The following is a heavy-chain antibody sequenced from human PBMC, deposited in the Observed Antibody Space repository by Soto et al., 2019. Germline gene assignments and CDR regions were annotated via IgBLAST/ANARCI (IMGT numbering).Heavy chain of an antibody. CDR1: GFSFSNSA. CDR2: LGGRVHTT. D-gene: IGHD1-1*01. CDR3: AKLRLESTGYYYYYMDV. Sequence: EVQLLESGGGLGQPGGSLRLSCVASGFSFSNSAMSWVRQAPGRGLEWVSTLGGRVHTTYYADSVKGRFTISRDNSKNTLSLQMNSPRAEDTAIYYCAKLRLESTGYYYYYMDVWGTGTTVTVSS. V-gene: IGHV3-23*01. J-gene: IGHJ6*03.